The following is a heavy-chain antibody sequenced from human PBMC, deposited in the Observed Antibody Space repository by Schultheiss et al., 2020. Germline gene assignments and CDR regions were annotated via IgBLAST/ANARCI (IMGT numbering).Heavy chain of an antibody. J-gene: IGHJ4*02. CDR3: TRQVSGGSCPY. CDR1: GFTFSSYS. Sequence: GGSLRLSCAASGFTFSSYSMNWVRQAPGKGLEWVSGISWNSGSIGYADSVKGRFTISRDNSKNTLYLQMNSLKTEDTAVYYCTRQVSGGSCPYWGQGTLVTVSS. CDR2: ISWNSGSI. D-gene: IGHD2-15*01. V-gene: IGHV3-48*01.